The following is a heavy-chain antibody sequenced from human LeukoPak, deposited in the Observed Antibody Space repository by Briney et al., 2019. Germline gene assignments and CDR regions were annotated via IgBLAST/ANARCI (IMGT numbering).Heavy chain of an antibody. CDR1: GYTFTNYT. J-gene: IGHJ6*02. V-gene: IGHV7-4-1*02. CDR3: ARCSSSWYFLSHGMDV. Sequence: ASVKVSCKASGYTFTNYTVNWVRQAPGQGLEYMGWINTNTGNPTYAQGFTGRFVFSLDTSVSTAYLQISSLKAEDTAVYYCARCSSSWYFLSHGMDVWGQGTTVTVSS. CDR2: INTNTGNP. D-gene: IGHD6-13*01.